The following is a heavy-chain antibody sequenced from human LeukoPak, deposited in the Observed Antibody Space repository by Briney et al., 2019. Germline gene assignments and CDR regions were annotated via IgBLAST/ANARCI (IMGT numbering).Heavy chain of an antibody. Sequence: PGGSLRLSCTASGFTFSSGAMSWVRQAPGKGLEWVSAISGSGGSTYYADSVKGRFTISRDNSKNTLYLQMNSLRAEDTAVYYCAKDHYGSGTYYYMDVWGKGTTVTVSS. J-gene: IGHJ6*03. CDR3: AKDHYGSGTYYYMDV. D-gene: IGHD3-10*01. V-gene: IGHV3-23*01. CDR1: GFTFSSGA. CDR2: ISGSGGST.